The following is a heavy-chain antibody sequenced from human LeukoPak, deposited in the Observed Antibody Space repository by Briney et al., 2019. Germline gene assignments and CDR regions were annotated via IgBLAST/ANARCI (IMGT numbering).Heavy chain of an antibody. CDR3: VRKFATGD. CDR2: VKSDGTAT. V-gene: IGHV3-74*01. D-gene: IGHD1-14*01. Sequence: GGSLRLSCSASGFTFSSHLMHLVRQAQGTGLVWVSSVKSDGTATNYADSVKGRFTISRDNAKNTLYPQMNSLRVEDTDVYYCVRKFATGDWGQGTLVTVSS. CDR1: GFTFSSHL. J-gene: IGHJ4*02.